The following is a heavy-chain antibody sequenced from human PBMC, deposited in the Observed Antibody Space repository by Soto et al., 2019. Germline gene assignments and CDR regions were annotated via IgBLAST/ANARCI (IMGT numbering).Heavy chain of an antibody. Sequence: PGESLKISCKGSGYSFTSYWIGWVRQMPGKGLEWMGIIYPGDSDTRYSPSFQGQVTISADKSISTAYLQWSSLKASDTAMYYCARQSYSGPKEVQMYYYYGMDVWGQGTKVTVSS. D-gene: IGHD5-12*01. V-gene: IGHV5-51*01. CDR1: GYSFTSYW. CDR2: IYPGDSDT. CDR3: ARQSYSGPKEVQMYYYYGMDV. J-gene: IGHJ6*02.